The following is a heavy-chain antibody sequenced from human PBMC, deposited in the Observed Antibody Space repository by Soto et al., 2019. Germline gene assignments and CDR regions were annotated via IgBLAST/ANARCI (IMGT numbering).Heavy chain of an antibody. J-gene: IGHJ4*02. CDR2: ISSSSSYI. V-gene: IGHV3-21*01. CDR1: GFTFSSYS. CDR3: ARAYSGYDYSFDY. D-gene: IGHD5-12*01. Sequence: GGTLRLSCAASGFTFSSYSMNWVRQAPGKGLEWVSSISSSSSYIYYADSEKGRFTISRDNAKNSLYLQMNSLRADDTAVSYCARAYSGYDYSFDYWGQGTLVTVSS.